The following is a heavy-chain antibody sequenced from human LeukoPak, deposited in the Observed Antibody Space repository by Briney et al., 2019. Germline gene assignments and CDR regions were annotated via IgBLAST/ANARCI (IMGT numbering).Heavy chain of an antibody. J-gene: IGHJ4*02. D-gene: IGHD3-10*01. CDR1: GFTFSNAW. CDR3: TTAQIWFGEDF. CDR2: IKGRTDGGTT. V-gene: IGHV3-15*01. Sequence: KSGGPLRLSCAASGFTFSNAWMSWVRQAPGKGLEWVGRIKGRTDGGTTDYAAPVKGRFTISRDDSKSTLYLQMNSLKTEDTAVYYCTTAQIWFGEDFWGQGTLVTVSS.